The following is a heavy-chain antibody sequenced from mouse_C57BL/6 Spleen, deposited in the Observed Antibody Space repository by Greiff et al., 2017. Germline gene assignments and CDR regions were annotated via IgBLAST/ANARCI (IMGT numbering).Heavy chain of an antibody. CDR2: IYPGSGST. Sequence: QVQLKESGAELVKPGASVKMSCKASGYTFTSYWITWVKQRPGQGLEWIGDIYPGSGSTNYNEKFKSKATLTVDTSSSTAYMQLSSLTSEDSAVYYCAREGDYYGSSYGYWGQGTTLTVSS. J-gene: IGHJ2*01. CDR1: GYTFTSYW. CDR3: AREGDYYGSSYGY. V-gene: IGHV1-55*01. D-gene: IGHD1-1*01.